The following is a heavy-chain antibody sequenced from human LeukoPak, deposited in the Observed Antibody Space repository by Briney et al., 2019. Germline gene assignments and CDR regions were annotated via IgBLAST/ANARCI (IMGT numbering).Heavy chain of an antibody. CDR1: GFTSSTYW. CDR3: ARDRDSRWDFDL. V-gene: IGHV3-7*01. CDR2: IKRDGSET. J-gene: IGHJ2*01. Sequence: GGSLRLSCAASGFTSSTYWMSWVRQAPGKGLEWVASIKRDGSETYYVDSVKGRFTLSRDNAKNSLYLQMNSLRADDTAVYYCARDRDSRWDFDLWGRGTLVTVSS. D-gene: IGHD3-22*01.